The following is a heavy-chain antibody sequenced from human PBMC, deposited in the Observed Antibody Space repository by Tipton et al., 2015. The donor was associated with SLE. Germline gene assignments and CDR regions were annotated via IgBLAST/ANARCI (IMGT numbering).Heavy chain of an antibody. CDR1: GGSFSGYY. CDR3: ARGPSLAALDI. J-gene: IGHJ3*02. V-gene: IGHV4-34*01. CDR2: INHSGST. Sequence: TLSLTCAVYGGSFSGYYWSWIRQPPGKGLEWIGEINHSGSTNYNPSLKSRVTISVDTSKNQFSLKLSSVTAADTAVYYCARGPSLAALDIWGQGTMVTVSS.